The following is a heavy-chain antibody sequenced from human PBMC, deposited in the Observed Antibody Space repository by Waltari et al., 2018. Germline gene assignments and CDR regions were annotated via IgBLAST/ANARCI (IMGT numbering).Heavy chain of an antibody. CDR2: INHSGST. CDR3: ARSDSSSSGAFDI. CDR1: GGSFSGYY. J-gene: IGHJ3*02. D-gene: IGHD6-6*01. Sequence: QVQLQPWGAGLLQPSETLSLTCAVYGGSFSGYYWSWIRQPPGKGLEWMGEINHSGSTNYNPSLKRRVTISVDTSKNQFSLKRSSVTAAATAVYYCARSDSSSSGAFDIWGQGTMVTVSS. V-gene: IGHV4-34*01.